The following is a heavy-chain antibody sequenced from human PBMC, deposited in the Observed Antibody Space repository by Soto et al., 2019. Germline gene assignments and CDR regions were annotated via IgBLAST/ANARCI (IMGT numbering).Heavy chain of an antibody. CDR2: IYYSGST. D-gene: IGHD6-6*01. CDR1: GASISSGDHY. J-gene: IGHJ3*01. V-gene: IGHV4-30-4*01. CDR3: ASSPPKDAFHL. Sequence: QGQLQESGPGVVRPSQTLSLTCTVSGASISSGDHYWTWIRQPPGKGLEWIGYIYYSGSTFYNPSHNSRVTMCIDMSKSQFSLNLRSVTDADTAVYYCASSPPKDAFHLWGQGTMVIVSS.